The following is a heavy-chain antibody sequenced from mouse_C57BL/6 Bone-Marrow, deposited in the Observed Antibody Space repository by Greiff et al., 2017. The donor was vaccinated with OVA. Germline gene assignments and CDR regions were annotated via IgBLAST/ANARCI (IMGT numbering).Heavy chain of an antibody. CDR1: GFTFSSYG. Sequence: DVQLVESGGDLVKPGGSLKLSCAASGFTFSSYGMSWVRQTPDKRLEWVATISSGGSYTYYPDSVKGRFTISRDNAKNTLYLQMSSLKSEDTAMYYCARPAPIYYYGSSYGWFAYWGQGTLVTVSA. V-gene: IGHV5-6*01. D-gene: IGHD1-1*01. CDR3: ARPAPIYYYGSSYGWFAY. CDR2: ISSGGSYT. J-gene: IGHJ3*01.